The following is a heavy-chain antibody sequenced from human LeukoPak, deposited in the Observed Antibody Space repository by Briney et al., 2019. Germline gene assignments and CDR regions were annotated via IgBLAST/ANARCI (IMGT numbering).Heavy chain of an antibody. CDR2: ITKSGTDM. J-gene: IGHJ4*02. D-gene: IGHD7-27*01. CDR3: GRGDWGIDY. CDR1: GFTFSDYY. V-gene: IGHV3-11*04. Sequence: PGGSLRLSCVASGFTFSDYYMSWLRQAPGKGPEWISYITKSGTDMEYADSVKGRFTIARDNGQNSLFLQMNSLRAEDTAVYFRGRGDWGIDYWGQGTLVTVSS.